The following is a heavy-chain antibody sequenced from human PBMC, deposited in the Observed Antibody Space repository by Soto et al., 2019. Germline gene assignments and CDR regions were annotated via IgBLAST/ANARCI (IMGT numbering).Heavy chain of an antibody. V-gene: IGHV3-11*01. CDR3: AREGLRFLEWLPINWFDP. D-gene: IGHD3-3*01. CDR2: ISSSGSTI. CDR1: GFTFSDYY. J-gene: IGHJ5*02. Sequence: GGSLRLSCAASGFTFSDYYMSWIRQAPGKGLEWVSYISSSGSTIYYADSVKGRFTISRDNAKNSLYLQMNSLRAEDTAVYYCAREGLRFLEWLPINWFDPWGQGTLVTVSS.